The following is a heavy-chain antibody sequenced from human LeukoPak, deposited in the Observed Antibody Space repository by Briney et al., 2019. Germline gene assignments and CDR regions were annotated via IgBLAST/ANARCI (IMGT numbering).Heavy chain of an antibody. Sequence: GGSLRLSCAASGFTFSNTWMSWVRQAPGKGLEWVSCISSSKNSYIYYAESVKGRFTILRDNAKNSLYLQMNSLRVEDTAVYYCARDLSGSYLFDHWGQGTLVTVSS. V-gene: IGHV3-21*01. CDR1: GFTFSNTW. D-gene: IGHD1-26*01. CDR3: ARDLSGSYLFDH. J-gene: IGHJ4*02. CDR2: ISSSKNSYI.